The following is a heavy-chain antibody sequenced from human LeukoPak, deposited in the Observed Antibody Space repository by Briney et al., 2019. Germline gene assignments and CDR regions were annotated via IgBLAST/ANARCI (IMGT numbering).Heavy chain of an antibody. D-gene: IGHD2-2*01. J-gene: IGHJ5*02. V-gene: IGHV1-8*03. CDR1: GYTFTSYD. Sequence: ASVKVSCKASGYTFTSYDINWVRQATGQGLEWMGWMNPDSGNTGYAQKFQGRVTITRNTSISTAYMELSSLRSEDTAVCYCARGIVVPRAHMSPRFDPWGQGTLVTVSS. CDR3: ARGIVVPRAHMSPRFDP. CDR2: MNPDSGNT.